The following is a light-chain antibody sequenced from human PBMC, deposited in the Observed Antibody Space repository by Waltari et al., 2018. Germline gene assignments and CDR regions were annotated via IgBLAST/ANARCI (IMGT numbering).Light chain of an antibody. CDR3: MQATHWPVT. CDR1: QSLVYTDGISY. CDR2: KVS. J-gene: IGKJ5*01. V-gene: IGKV2-30*01. Sequence: DVGLTQSPLSLPVTLGQPASISSRSSQSLVYTDGISYLNWFHQRPGQAPRRLIYKVSIRDSGAPDRFSGSGSGTEFTLMISSVEADDVGVYFCMQATHWPVTFGQGTRLE.